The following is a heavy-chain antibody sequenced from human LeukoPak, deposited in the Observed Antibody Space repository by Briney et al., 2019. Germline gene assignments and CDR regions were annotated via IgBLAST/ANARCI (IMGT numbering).Heavy chain of an antibody. J-gene: IGHJ4*02. V-gene: IGHV3-23*01. D-gene: IGHD4-11*01. CDR3: AKDLYSNYGPADY. CDR2: INGGGVNT. Sequence: SGGSLRLSCAASGFTFSSYAMSWVRQAPGKGLEWVSTINGGGVNTHHADSVGGRFTISRDNFKNTLFLQMNSLRDEDTAVYYCAKDLYSNYGPADYWGQGNLVTVSS. CDR1: GFTFSSYA.